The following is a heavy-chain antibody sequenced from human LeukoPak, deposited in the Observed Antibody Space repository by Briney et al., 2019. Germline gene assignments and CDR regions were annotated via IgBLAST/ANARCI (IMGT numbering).Heavy chain of an antibody. V-gene: IGHV3-48*01. J-gene: IGHJ4*02. CDR2: IDKTSSNI. D-gene: IGHD6-19*01. Sequence: GGSLRPSCAASGFIFTDYSINWVRQAPGKGLEWISYIDKTSSNIYYADSVKGRFTISRDNAKNSLYLQMNSLRAEDTAVYYCARWYSSGWYPYFDYWGQGTLVTVSS. CDR1: GFIFTDYS. CDR3: ARWYSSGWYPYFDY.